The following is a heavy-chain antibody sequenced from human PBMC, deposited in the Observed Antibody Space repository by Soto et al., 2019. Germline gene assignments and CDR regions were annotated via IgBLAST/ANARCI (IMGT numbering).Heavy chain of an antibody. J-gene: IGHJ6*02. Sequence: GGSLRLSCAASGFTFSSYGMHWVRQAPGTGLDWVAVIWYDESNIYYADSVKGRFTISRDNSKSTLFLQMNSLRAEDTAVYYCARDDIPGIAVAIYGMDVWGQGTTVTVSS. CDR2: IWYDESNI. D-gene: IGHD6-19*01. CDR3: ARDDIPGIAVAIYGMDV. V-gene: IGHV3-33*01. CDR1: GFTFSSYG.